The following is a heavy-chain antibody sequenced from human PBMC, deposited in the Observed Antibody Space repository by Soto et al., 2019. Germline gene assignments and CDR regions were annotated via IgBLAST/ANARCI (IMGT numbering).Heavy chain of an antibody. J-gene: IGHJ4*02. CDR1: GFTFTRST. D-gene: IGHD5-12*01. CDR3: AADILPSGYSGYLVLFDY. Sequence: GASVKVSCKASGFTFTRSTMQWVRQARGQRLEWIGWIVVGSGKTNYAQKFQERVTITRDMSTSTVYMELSSLGSEDTPIYYFAADILPSGYSGYLVLFDYWAPGTLVPVSS. V-gene: IGHV1-58*02. CDR2: IVVGSGKT.